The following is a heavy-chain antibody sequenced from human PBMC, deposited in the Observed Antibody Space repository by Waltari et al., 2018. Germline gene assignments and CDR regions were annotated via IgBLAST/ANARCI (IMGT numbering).Heavy chain of an antibody. D-gene: IGHD3-22*01. V-gene: IGHV1-2*06. CDR3: ARDRSGLVIGESVY. CDR1: GYTFTRYH. CDR2: INPNSGGT. J-gene: IGHJ4*02. Sequence: QVQLGQSVAEGKKPGASGKVACKASGYTFTRYHMHWVRQAPGQGLDWVGRINPNSGGTNFAQKFQGRVTITRDTSSSTVYMELTWLRYDDTAMYYCARDRSGLVIGESVYWGQGTLVTVSS.